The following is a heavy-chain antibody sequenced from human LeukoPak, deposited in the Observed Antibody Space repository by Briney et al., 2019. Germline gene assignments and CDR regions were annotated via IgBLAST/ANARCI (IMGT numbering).Heavy chain of an antibody. CDR3: ARLPVPADNWFDP. CDR1: GGTFSSYA. CDR2: IIPILGIA. J-gene: IGHJ5*02. V-gene: IGHV1-69*04. D-gene: IGHD2-2*01. Sequence: SVKVSCKASGGTFSSYAISWVRQAPGQGLEWMGRIIPILGIANYAQKFQGRVTITADKSTSTAYMELSSLRSEDTAVYYCARLPVPADNWFDPWGQGTLVTVSS.